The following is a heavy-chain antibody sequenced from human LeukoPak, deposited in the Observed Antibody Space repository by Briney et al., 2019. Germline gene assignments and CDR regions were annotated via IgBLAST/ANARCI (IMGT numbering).Heavy chain of an antibody. J-gene: IGHJ4*02. D-gene: IGHD2-15*01. CDR2: ISTSSYYI. CDR1: GFTFSTYN. V-gene: IGHV3-21*01. Sequence: GGSLRLSCAASGFTFSTYNMNWVRQAPGKGLEWVSSISTSSYYIFYADSVKGRFTISRDNAKNSLYLQMNTLRDKDTAVYYCARDIIRADSSGSSAHDYWGQGTLVTVSS. CDR3: ARDIIRADSSGSSAHDY.